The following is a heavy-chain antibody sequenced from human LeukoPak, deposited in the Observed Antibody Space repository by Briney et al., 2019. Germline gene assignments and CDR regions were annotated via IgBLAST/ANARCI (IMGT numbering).Heavy chain of an antibody. D-gene: IGHD6-13*01. CDR2: IIPIFGTA. V-gene: IGHV1-69*05. CDR3: ARASGIAAADDY. CDR1: GGTFSSYA. Sequence: ASVNVSCKASGGTFSSYAISWVRQAPGQGLEWMGGIIPIFGTANYAQKFQGRVTITTDESTSTAYMELSSLRSEDTAVYYCARASGIAAADDYWGQGTLVTVSS. J-gene: IGHJ4*02.